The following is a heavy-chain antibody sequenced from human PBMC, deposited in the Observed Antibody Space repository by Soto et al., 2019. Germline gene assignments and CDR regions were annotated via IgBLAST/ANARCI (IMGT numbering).Heavy chain of an antibody. D-gene: IGHD2-8*01. CDR1: GFTFSSYS. Sequence: GGSLRLSCAASGFTFSSYSMNWVRQAPGKGLEWVSSISSSSSYIYYADSVKGRFTISRDNAKNSLYLQMNSLRAEDTAVYYCARAMIAARPGVMVYAIALGYWGQGTLVTVSS. J-gene: IGHJ4*02. V-gene: IGHV3-21*01. CDR3: ARAMIAARPGVMVYAIALGY. CDR2: ISSSSSYI.